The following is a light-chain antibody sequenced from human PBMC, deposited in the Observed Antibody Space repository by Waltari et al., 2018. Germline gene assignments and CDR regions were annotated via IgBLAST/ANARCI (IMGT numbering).Light chain of an antibody. CDR3: QQYFTYPWT. V-gene: IGKV3-20*01. J-gene: IGKJ1*01. Sequence: EIVLTQSPGTLSLSPGERATLSCRASQSVSSSYLAWYQQKPGQAPRLLIYGASSRATGIPDRFSGSGSGTDFTLTISSLQPDDFATYACQQYFTYPWTFGQGTKVEV. CDR2: GAS. CDR1: QSVSSSY.